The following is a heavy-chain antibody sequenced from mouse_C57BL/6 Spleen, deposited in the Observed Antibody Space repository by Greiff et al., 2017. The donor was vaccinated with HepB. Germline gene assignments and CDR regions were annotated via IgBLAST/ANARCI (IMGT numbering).Heavy chain of an antibody. CDR1: GYAFSSSW. J-gene: IGHJ4*01. Sequence: LVESGPELVKPGASVKISCKASGYAFSSSWMNWVKQRPGKGLEWIGRIYPGDGDTNYNGKFKGKATLTADKSSSTAYMQLSSLTSEDSAVYFCARSYYYGSFYAMDYWGQGTSVTVSS. CDR2: IYPGDGDT. CDR3: ARSYYYGSFYAMDY. D-gene: IGHD1-1*01. V-gene: IGHV1-82*01.